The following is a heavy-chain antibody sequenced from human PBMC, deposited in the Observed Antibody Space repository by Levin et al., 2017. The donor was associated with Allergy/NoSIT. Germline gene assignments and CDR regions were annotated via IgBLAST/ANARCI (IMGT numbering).Heavy chain of an antibody. CDR1: GFTFSMYW. Sequence: GESLKISCATSGFTFSMYWMSWVRQAPGKGLEWVATITQAGYEKQYVDSVRGRFTISRDNAKNSVFLQMNSLRAEDTAVYFCAGSASGFDSGDYWGQGAEVTVS. V-gene: IGHV3-7*01. D-gene: IGHD5-12*01. CDR2: ITQAGYEK. CDR3: AGSASGFDSGDY. J-gene: IGHJ4*02.